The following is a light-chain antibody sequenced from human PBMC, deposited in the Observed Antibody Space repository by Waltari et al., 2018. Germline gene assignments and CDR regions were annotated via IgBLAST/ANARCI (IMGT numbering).Light chain of an antibody. CDR1: SRDVGGHNY. CDR2: EVS. CDR3: SSYTSSSTPYV. Sequence: QSALTQPASVSGSPGQSITTSCTGTSRDVGGHNYVSWYQQHPGKAPKLMIFEVSNRPSGVSNRFSGSKSGNTASLTISGLQAEDEADYYCSSYTSSSTPYVFGTGTKVTVL. J-gene: IGLJ1*01. V-gene: IGLV2-14*01.